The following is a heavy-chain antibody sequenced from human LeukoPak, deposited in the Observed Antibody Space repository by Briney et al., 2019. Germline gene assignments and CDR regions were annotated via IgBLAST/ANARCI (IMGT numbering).Heavy chain of an antibody. CDR2: IRYDGSDK. CDR1: GFTFISYG. D-gene: IGHD5-12*01. J-gene: IGHJ6*03. CDR3: VKDTVKVTTIRRVPHYMDV. V-gene: IGHV3-30*02. Sequence: GGSLRLSCAASGFTFISYGMHWVRQAPGKGLEWVTFIRYDGSDKYYADSVKGRFIISRDNSKNTLYLQMNSLRAEDTAVYYCVKDTVKVTTIRRVPHYMDVWGKGTTVTISS.